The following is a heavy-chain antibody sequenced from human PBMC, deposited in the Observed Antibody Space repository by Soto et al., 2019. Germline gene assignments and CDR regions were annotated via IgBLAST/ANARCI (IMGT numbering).Heavy chain of an antibody. CDR3: AKSFTPQAVAGTALEY. Sequence: GGSLRLSCAASGFTFSSYAMSWVRQAPGKGLEWVSAISGSGGSTYYADSVKGRFTISRDNSKNTLYLQMNSLRAEDTAVYYCAKSFTPQAVAGTALEYWGQGTLVTVPQ. J-gene: IGHJ4*02. CDR2: ISGSGGST. V-gene: IGHV3-23*01. CDR1: GFTFSSYA. D-gene: IGHD6-19*01.